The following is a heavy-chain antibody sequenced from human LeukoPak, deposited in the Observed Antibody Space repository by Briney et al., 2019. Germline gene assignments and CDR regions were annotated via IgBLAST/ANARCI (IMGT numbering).Heavy chain of an antibody. CDR1: GFTFSSYS. V-gene: IGHV3-21*01. Sequence: GGSLRLSCAASGFTFSSYSMNWVRQAPGKGLEWVSSISSSSSYIYYADSVKGRFTISRDNAKNSLYLQMNSLRAEDTAVYYCARDGAAAGSGWGWGAFDIWGQGTMVTVSS. D-gene: IGHD6-13*01. CDR2: ISSSSSYI. CDR3: ARDGAAAGSGWGWGAFDI. J-gene: IGHJ3*02.